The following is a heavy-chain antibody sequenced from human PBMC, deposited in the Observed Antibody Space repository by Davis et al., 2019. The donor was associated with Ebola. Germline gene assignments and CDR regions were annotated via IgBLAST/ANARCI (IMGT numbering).Heavy chain of an antibody. Sequence: YVMRRVRQPPAPGLEFVSAISGTGGSTYYADSVKGRFTISRDNSKNTLYLQMNSLRAEDTAVYYCAKDDYWGQGTLVTVPS. CDR1: YV. CDR2: ISGTGGST. V-gene: IGHV3-23*01. J-gene: IGHJ4*02. CDR3: AKDDY.